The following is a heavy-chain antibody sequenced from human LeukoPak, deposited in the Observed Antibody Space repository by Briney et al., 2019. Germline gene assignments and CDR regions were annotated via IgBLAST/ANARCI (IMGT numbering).Heavy chain of an antibody. CDR1: GFTVSSNY. Sequence: GGSLRLSCAASGFTVSSNYMSWVRQAPGKGLEWVSVIYSGGSTYYADSVKGRFTISRDNSKNTLYLQMNSLRAEDTAVYYCARALSNYDILTGYSQSAFDIWGQGTMVTVSS. CDR2: IYSGGST. J-gene: IGHJ3*02. CDR3: ARALSNYDILTGYSQSAFDI. D-gene: IGHD3-9*01. V-gene: IGHV3-53*01.